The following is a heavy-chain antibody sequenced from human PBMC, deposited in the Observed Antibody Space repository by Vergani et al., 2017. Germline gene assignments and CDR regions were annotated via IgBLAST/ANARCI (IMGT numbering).Heavy chain of an antibody. CDR3: ARGCGSTSCYKRGEDWFDP. V-gene: IGHV1-46*01. Sequence: QVQLVQSGAEVKKPGASVKVSCQASGYTFTSYYIHWVRQAPGQGLEWMGIINPSGGSTNYAQKFQGRVTMTRDTSTSTVFMELSSLRSEDTVVYYCARGCGSTSCYKRGEDWFDPWGQGTLVTVSS. CDR1: GYTFTSYY. J-gene: IGHJ5*02. D-gene: IGHD2-2*02. CDR2: INPSGGST.